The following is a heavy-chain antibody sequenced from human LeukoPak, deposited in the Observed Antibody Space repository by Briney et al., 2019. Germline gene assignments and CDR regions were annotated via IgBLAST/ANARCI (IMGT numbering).Heavy chain of an antibody. V-gene: IGHV4-59*05. Sequence: SETLSLTCTVSGGSISSYYWSWIRQPPGKGLEWIGSIYYSGSTYYNPSLKSRVTISVDTSKNQFSLKLSSVTAADTAVYYCARKTSATLDFDYWGQGTLVTVSS. J-gene: IGHJ4*02. CDR2: IYYSGST. CDR1: GGSISSYY. CDR3: ARKTSATLDFDY. D-gene: IGHD2-15*01.